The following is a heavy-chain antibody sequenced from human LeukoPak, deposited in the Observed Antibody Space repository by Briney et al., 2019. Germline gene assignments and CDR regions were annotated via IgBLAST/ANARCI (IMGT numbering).Heavy chain of an antibody. Sequence: GASVKVSCKASGYTFTGYYMHWVRQAPGQGPEWMGWINPNSGGTNYAQKFQGRVTMTRDTSISTAYMELSRLRSDDTAVYYCARWRGDTAMVDYWGQGTLVTVSS. CDR3: ARWRGDTAMVDY. CDR2: INPNSGGT. CDR1: GYTFTGYY. V-gene: IGHV1-2*02. J-gene: IGHJ4*02. D-gene: IGHD5-18*01.